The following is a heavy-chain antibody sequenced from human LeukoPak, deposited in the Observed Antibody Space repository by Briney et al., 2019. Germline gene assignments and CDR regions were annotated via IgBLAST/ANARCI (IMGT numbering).Heavy chain of an antibody. J-gene: IGHJ3*02. Sequence: GGSLRLSCAASGFTFSSYAMSWVRQAPGKGLEWVSAISGSGGSTYYADSVKGRFTISRDNPKNTLYLQMNSLRAEDTAVYYCAKGGRQWLFHDAFEIWGQGTMVTVSS. D-gene: IGHD6-19*01. V-gene: IGHV3-23*01. CDR3: AKGGRQWLFHDAFEI. CDR1: GFTFSSYA. CDR2: ISGSGGST.